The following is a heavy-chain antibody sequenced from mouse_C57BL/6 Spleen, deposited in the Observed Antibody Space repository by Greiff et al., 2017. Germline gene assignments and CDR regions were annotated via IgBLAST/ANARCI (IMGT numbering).Heavy chain of an antibody. J-gene: IGHJ4*01. CDR1: GFSFNTYA. D-gene: IGHD2-10*01. Sequence: EVQLVESGGGLVQPKGSLKLSCAASGFSFNTYAMNWVRQAPGKSLEWVARIRSKSNNYATYYADSVKDRFTISRDDSESMLYLQMNNLKTEDTAMYYCVREDPLPDAMDYWGQGTSVTVSS. CDR2: IRSKSNNYAT. V-gene: IGHV10-1*01. CDR3: VREDPLPDAMDY.